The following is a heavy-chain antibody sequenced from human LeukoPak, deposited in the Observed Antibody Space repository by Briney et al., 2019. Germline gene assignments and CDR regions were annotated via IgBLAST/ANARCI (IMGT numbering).Heavy chain of an antibody. CDR3: ARDIVVVVAATPGYFDY. CDR1: GFTFSSYA. Sequence: GGSLRLSCAASGFTFSSYAMSWVRQAPGKGLEWVSAISGSGGSTYYADSVKGRFTISRDNSKNTLYLQMNSLRAEDTAVYYCARDIVVVVAATPGYFDYWDQGTLVTVSS. D-gene: IGHD2-15*01. V-gene: IGHV3-23*01. J-gene: IGHJ4*02. CDR2: ISGSGGST.